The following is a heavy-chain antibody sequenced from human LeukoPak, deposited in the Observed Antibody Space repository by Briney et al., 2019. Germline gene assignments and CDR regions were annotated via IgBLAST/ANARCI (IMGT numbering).Heavy chain of an antibody. Sequence: PSETLSLTCTVSGGYISSHYWSWIRQPPGKGLEWIGYIYYSGSTNYNPSLNSRVTISVDTSKNQFSLKLSSVTAADTAVYYCARVGNYYDSSGYYSFDYWGQGTLVTVSS. CDR3: ARVGNYYDSSGYYSFDY. V-gene: IGHV4-59*11. D-gene: IGHD3-22*01. CDR1: GGYISSHY. CDR2: IYYSGST. J-gene: IGHJ4*02.